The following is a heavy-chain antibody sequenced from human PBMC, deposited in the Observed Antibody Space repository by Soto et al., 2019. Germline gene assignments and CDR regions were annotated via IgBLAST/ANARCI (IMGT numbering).Heavy chain of an antibody. J-gene: IGHJ4*02. CDR3: AKVRESRGPQPFDY. CDR2: IYHSGST. CDR1: GGSISSSNW. V-gene: IGHV4-4*02. D-gene: IGHD3-10*01. Sequence: QVQLQESGPGLVKPSGTLSLTGAVSGGSISSSNWWSWVRQPPGKGLEWIGEIYHSGSTNYNPSLKSRVTRSVDKSKNQCSLKLHSVTAADTAVYYCAKVRESRGPQPFDYWGQGTLVTVSS.